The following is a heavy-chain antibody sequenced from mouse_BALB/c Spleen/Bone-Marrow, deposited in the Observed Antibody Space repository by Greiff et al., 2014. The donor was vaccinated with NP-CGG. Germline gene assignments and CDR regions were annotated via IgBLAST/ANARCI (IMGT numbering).Heavy chain of an antibody. CDR2: ISYDGVN. J-gene: IGHJ2*01. V-gene: IGHV3-6*02. Sequence: EVKLMESGPGLVKPSQSLSLTCSVTGYSITSGYYWNWIRQFPGNKLEWMGYISYDGVNNYNPSLKNRISITRDTSKNQFFLRLNSVTTEDTATYDCAALWSEGYYFHCWGQGTTLTVSS. CDR3: AALWSEGYYFHC. CDR1: GYSITSGYY.